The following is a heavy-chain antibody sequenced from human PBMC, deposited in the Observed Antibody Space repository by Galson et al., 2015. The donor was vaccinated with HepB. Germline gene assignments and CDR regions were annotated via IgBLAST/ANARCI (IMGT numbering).Heavy chain of an antibody. J-gene: IGHJ4*02. Sequence: SLRLSCAASGFTFRNYAMHWVRQAPGQGLEWVAVMSDDGSDKYYADSVKGRFTISRDNSKHTLYLQMNSLRAEDTAIYYCAKDATGTTFFDYWGQGTLVTVSS. CDR2: MSDDGSDK. V-gene: IGHV3-30*04. D-gene: IGHD1-1*01. CDR1: GFTFRNYA. CDR3: AKDATGTTFFDY.